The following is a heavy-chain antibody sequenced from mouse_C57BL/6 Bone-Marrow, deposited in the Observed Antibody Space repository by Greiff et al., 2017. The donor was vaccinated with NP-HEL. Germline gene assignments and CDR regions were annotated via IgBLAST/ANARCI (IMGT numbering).Heavy chain of an antibody. V-gene: IGHV1-66*01. Sequence: QVQLKQSGPELVKPGASVKISCKASGYSFTSYYLPWVKQRPGQGLEWIGWIYPGSGNTKYNEKFKGKATLTADTSSSTAYMQLSSLTSEDSAVYYCARPYSRTPYYYAMDYWGQGTSVTVSS. J-gene: IGHJ4*01. CDR3: ARPYSRTPYYYAMDY. CDR2: IYPGSGNT. CDR1: GYSFTSYY. D-gene: IGHD2-5*01.